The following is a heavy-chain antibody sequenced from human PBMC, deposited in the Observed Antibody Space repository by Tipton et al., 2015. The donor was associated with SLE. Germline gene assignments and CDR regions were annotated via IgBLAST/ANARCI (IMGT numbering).Heavy chain of an antibody. CDR1: GGTFSSYT. J-gene: IGHJ4*02. Sequence: QVQLVQSGAEVKKPGSSVKVSCKASGGTFSSYTINWVRQAPGQGLEWMGGIIPIFGTANYAQKFQDRVTITTDESTSTAYMELSSLRSEDAAVYYCARVQDGYNYPDYWGQGTLVTVSS. D-gene: IGHD5-24*01. CDR2: IIPIFGTA. V-gene: IGHV1-69*01. CDR3: ARVQDGYNYPDY.